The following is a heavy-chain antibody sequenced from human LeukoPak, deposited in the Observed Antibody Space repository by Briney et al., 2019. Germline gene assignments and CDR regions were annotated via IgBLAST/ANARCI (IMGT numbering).Heavy chain of an antibody. CDR1: GYTFTSNY. Sequence: ASVKVSCKASGYTFTSNYIHWVRQAPGQGLEWMGIINPSGGSTSYAQKFQGRVTMTRDTSTSTVYMELSSLRSEDTAVYYCASKRMGAGFAFDIWGQGTMVTVSS. CDR3: ASKRMGAGFAFDI. CDR2: INPSGGST. D-gene: IGHD1-26*01. J-gene: IGHJ3*02. V-gene: IGHV1-46*01.